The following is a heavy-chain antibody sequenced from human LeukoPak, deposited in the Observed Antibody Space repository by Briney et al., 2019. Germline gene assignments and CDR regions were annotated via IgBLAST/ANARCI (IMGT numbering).Heavy chain of an antibody. CDR1: GFSLSGYW. CDR2: NNGDGSTT. Sequence: GGSLRLSCVASGFSLSGYWMYWVRQAPGKGLMYISRNNGDGSTTNYADVVKGRFTMSRDNVKNTLYLQMNSLRVEDTAVYYCARDPRNVGLAPWGQGTLVTASS. CDR3: ARDPRNVGLAP. V-gene: IGHV3-74*01. D-gene: IGHD2-15*01. J-gene: IGHJ5*02.